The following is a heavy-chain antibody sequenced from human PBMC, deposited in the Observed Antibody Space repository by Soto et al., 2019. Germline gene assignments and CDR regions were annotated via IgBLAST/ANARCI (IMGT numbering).Heavy chain of an antibody. D-gene: IGHD3-22*01. CDR2: IYYSGST. J-gene: IGHJ1*01. V-gene: IGHV4-30-4*01. CDR1: GGSISSGDYY. Sequence: SETLSITCTVSGGSISSGDYYWSWIRQPPRKGLEWIGYIYYSGSTYYNPSLKSRVTISVDTSKNQFSLKLSSLTAADTAVYYCASYYYDSSGYYPGYFQHWGQGTLVTVSS. CDR3: ASYYYDSSGYYPGYFQH.